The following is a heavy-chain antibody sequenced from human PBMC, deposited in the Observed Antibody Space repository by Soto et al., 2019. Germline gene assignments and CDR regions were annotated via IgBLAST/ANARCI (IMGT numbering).Heavy chain of an antibody. CDR3: ARDDASSSRARALEI. CDR1: GYRFSNYG. Sequence: QVQLVQSGPEVKKPGASVKVSCKASGYRFSNYGISWVRQAPGQGLERMGWISGDNGDTNYAQRAQGRVTMTIDKSTSTAYMELRSLRSDDTAVYYCARDDASSSRARALEIGGQGTMVNVSS. CDR2: ISGDNGDT. J-gene: IGHJ3*02. V-gene: IGHV1-18*01. D-gene: IGHD2-2*01.